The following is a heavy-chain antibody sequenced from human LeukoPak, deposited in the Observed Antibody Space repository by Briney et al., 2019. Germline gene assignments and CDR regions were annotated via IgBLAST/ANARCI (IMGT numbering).Heavy chain of an antibody. Sequence: SETLSLTCTVSGGSISSYYWSWIRQPAGKGLEWIGRIYTSGSTNYNPSLKSRVTMSVDTSKNQFSLKLSSVTAADAAVYYCAAHCSGGSCYSEVPDWGQGTLVTVSS. D-gene: IGHD2-15*01. V-gene: IGHV4-4*07. CDR3: AAHCSGGSCYSEVPD. CDR1: GGSISSYY. J-gene: IGHJ4*02. CDR2: IYTSGST.